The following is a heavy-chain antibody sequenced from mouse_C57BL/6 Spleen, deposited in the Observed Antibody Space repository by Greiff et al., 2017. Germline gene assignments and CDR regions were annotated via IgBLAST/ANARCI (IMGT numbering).Heavy chain of an antibody. CDR1: GFTFSDAW. D-gene: IGHD1-1*01. CDR3: TRRRYYGSSLFAY. J-gene: IGHJ3*01. V-gene: IGHV6-6*01. Sequence: VQLQESGGGLVQPGGSMKLSCAASGFTFSDAWMDWVRQSPEKGLEWVAEIRNKANNHATYYAESVKGRFTISRDDSKSSVYLQMNSLRAEDTGIYYCTRRRYYGSSLFAYWGQGTLVTVSA. CDR2: IRNKANNHAT.